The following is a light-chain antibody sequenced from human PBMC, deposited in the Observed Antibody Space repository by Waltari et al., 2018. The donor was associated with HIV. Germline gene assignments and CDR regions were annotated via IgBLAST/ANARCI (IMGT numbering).Light chain of an antibody. V-gene: IGLV2-8*01. Sequence: QSALTQPPSASGSPGQSVTISCPGTSSDVGGYHYVSWYQQHPGQAPKLMIYEVSKRPAGFPDRFAGSKSGNTASLTVSGLQAEDEADYYCSSYAGSNNVVFGGGTKLTVL. J-gene: IGLJ2*01. CDR3: SSYAGSNNVV. CDR1: SSDVGGYHY. CDR2: EVS.